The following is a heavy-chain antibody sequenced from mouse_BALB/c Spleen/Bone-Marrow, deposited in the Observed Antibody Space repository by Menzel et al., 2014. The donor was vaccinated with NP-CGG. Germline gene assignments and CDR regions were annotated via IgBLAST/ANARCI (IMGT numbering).Heavy chain of an antibody. V-gene: IGHV14-3*02. CDR3: ARSGNYGAWFAY. CDR2: IDPANGNT. J-gene: IGHJ3*01. D-gene: IGHD2-1*01. CDR1: GFNIKDTY. Sequence: DVQLVESGAELVKPGASVKLSCTASGFNIKDTYMHWVKQRPEQGLEWIGRIDPANGNTKYDPKFQGKATITADTSSNTAYLQLSSLTSEDTAVYYCARSGNYGAWFAYWGQGTLVTVSA.